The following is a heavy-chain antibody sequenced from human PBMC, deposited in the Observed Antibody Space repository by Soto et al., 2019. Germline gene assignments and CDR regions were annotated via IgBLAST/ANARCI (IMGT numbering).Heavy chain of an antibody. CDR1: GYTFTGYY. V-gene: IGHV1-2*02. D-gene: IGHD1-7*01. CDR3: GRGRSGELVVFY. CDR2: ISPKSGGT. J-gene: IGHJ4*02. Sequence: QVQLVQSGAEVKESGASVKVSCKASGYTFTGYYIHWVRQAPGQGFEWVGEISPKSGGTRYAQKFQGSVTMTKDTSITTVYMELSNLSPDDTAVYYCGRGRSGELVVFYWGQGTLVTVHS.